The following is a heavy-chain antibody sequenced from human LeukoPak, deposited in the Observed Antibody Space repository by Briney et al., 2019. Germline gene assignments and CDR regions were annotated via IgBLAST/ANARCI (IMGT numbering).Heavy chain of an antibody. CDR3: AREVTKAFDI. D-gene: IGHD2-8*01. CDR1: GFTFSSYS. CDR2: ISSSSSFI. V-gene: IGHV3-21*01. Sequence: PGGSLRLSCAASGFTFSSYSMNWVRQAPGKGLEWVSSISSSSSFIYYADSVKGRFIISRDNAKNSLYLQMNSLNAEDTAVYYCAREVTKAFDIWGQGTMVTVSS. J-gene: IGHJ3*02.